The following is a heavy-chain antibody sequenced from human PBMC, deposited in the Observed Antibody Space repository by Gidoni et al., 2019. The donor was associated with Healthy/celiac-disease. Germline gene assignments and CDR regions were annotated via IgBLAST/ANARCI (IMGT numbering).Heavy chain of an antibody. CDR1: GFTFSSYG. V-gene: IGHV3-33*01. CDR2: IWYDGSNK. CDR3: ARASGWFDP. J-gene: IGHJ5*02. Sequence: QVQLVESGGGVVQPGRSLRLSCAASGFTFSSYGMHWVRQAPGKGLEWVAVIWYDGSNKYYADSVKGRFTISRDNSKNTLDLQMNSLRAEDTAVYYCARASGWFDPWGQGTLVTVSS.